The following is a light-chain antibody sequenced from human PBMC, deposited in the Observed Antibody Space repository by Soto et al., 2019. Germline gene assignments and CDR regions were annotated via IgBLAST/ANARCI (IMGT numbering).Light chain of an antibody. Sequence: AIRMTQSPSSFSASTGDRVTITCRASQGISSYLAWYQQKLGKAPKLLIYGASTLQNGVPSRFSGSGSGTDFTLTISSLQSEDFASYYCLQYYTCSWTFGQGTKVEVK. CDR2: GAS. CDR3: LQYYTCSWT. V-gene: IGKV1-8*01. J-gene: IGKJ1*01. CDR1: QGISSY.